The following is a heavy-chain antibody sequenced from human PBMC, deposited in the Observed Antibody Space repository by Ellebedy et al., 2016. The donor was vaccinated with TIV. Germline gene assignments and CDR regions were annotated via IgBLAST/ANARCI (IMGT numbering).Heavy chain of an antibody. V-gene: IGHV4-34*01. CDR2: INHSGST. CDR1: GGSFSGYY. CDR3: ARGFSAVLRFLEWTHYFDY. J-gene: IGHJ4*02. Sequence: SETLSLXXAVYGGSFSGYYWSWIRQPPGKGLEWIGEINHSGSTNYNPSLKSRVTISVDTSKNQFSLKLSSVTAADTAVYYCARGFSAVLRFLEWTHYFDYWGQGTLVTVSS. D-gene: IGHD3-3*01.